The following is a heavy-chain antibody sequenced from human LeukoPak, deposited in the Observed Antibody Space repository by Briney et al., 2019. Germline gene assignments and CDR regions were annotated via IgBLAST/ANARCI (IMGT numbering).Heavy chain of an antibody. V-gene: IGHV4-59*12. J-gene: IGHJ6*03. CDR2: IYYSGST. CDR1: GGSISSYY. D-gene: IGHD3-3*01. CDR3: ARDRNDFWSGYYMDV. Sequence: SETLSLTCTVSGGSISSYYWSWIRQPPGKGLEWIGYIYYSGSTNYNPSLKSRVTISVDTSKNQFSLKLSSVTAADTAVYYCARDRNDFWSGYYMDVWGKGTTVTVSS.